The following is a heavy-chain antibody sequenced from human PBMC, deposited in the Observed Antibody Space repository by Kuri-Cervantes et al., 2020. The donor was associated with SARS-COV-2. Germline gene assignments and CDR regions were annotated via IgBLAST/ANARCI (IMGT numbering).Heavy chain of an antibody. Sequence: GESLKISCEASGFTFSRYWMHWVRQAPGKGLVWVSRINSAGSSTNYADSVKGRFTISRDNAKNTLYLQMNSLRAEDTAVYYCARDYDFWGGYGMDVWGQGTTVTVSS. D-gene: IGHD3-3*01. CDR2: INSAGSST. J-gene: IGHJ6*02. CDR3: ARDYDFWGGYGMDV. V-gene: IGHV3-74*01. CDR1: GFTFSRYW.